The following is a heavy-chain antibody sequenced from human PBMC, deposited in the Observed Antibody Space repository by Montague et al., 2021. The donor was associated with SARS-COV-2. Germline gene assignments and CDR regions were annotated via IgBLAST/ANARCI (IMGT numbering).Heavy chain of an antibody. CDR2: IDWDDDK. CDR3: ARTDGFNLLGFDS. D-gene: IGHD5-24*01. V-gene: IGHV2-70*11. Sequence: PALVKPTQTLTLTCTFSGFSLTTGGMYVSWIRQPPGKALEWLARIDWDDDKYYSASLKTRLTISKDTSKNQVVLTMTVLYPLDTGTYYCARTDGFNLLGFDSWGQGTLVAVSS. CDR1: GFSLTTGGMY. J-gene: IGHJ4*02.